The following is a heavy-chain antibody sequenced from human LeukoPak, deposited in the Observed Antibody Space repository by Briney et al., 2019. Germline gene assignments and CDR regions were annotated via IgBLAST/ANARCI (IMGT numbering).Heavy chain of an antibody. CDR3: TAPMTGDYYYMDV. D-gene: IGHD3-9*01. J-gene: IGHJ6*03. CDR2: IRSKAYGGTT. V-gene: IGHV3-49*03. Sequence: GGSLRLSCTASGFTFGEYAMSWFRQAPGKGLEWVGFIRSKAYGGTTEYAASVKGRFTISRDDSKSIAYLQMNSLKTEDTAVYYCTAPMTGDYYYMDVWGKGTTVTISS. CDR1: GFTFGEYA.